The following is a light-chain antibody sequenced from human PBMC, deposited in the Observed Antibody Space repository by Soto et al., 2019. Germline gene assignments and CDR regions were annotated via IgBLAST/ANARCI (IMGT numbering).Light chain of an antibody. CDR2: GVS. V-gene: IGKV3D-15*01. CDR1: QIVTNN. Sequence: EIVMTQSPATLSVSPGERVTLSCRASQIVTNNLAWYQQKPGQAPRLLIYGVSTRATGIADRFSGSGSGTEFTLTVSSLQSEDFAVYYCQQYITWPLAFGGGTKVEIK. CDR3: QQYITWPLA. J-gene: IGKJ4*01.